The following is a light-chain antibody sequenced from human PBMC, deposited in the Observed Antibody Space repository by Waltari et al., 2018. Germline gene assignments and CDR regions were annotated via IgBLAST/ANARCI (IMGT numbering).Light chain of an antibody. Sequence: QSALTQLPSASGSPGQSVTISCTGTSSDVGAYNYVSWYQQHPGKAPTPMVYEVSKRPSGVPDRCSGSKSGNTAYLTVSGLQAEDEADYFCSSYAGSKYVFGTGTKLTVL. CDR1: SSDVGAYNY. CDR3: SSYAGSKYV. CDR2: EVS. J-gene: IGLJ1*01. V-gene: IGLV2-8*01.